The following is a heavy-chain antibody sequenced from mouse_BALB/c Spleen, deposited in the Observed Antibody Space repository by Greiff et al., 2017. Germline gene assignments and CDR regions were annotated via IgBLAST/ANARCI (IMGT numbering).Heavy chain of an antibody. D-gene: IGHD1-1*01. J-gene: IGHJ1*01. CDR2: ISYSGST. V-gene: IGHV3-8*02. CDR1: GDSITSGY. CDR3: ARWGDYGSSYGYFDV. Sequence: EVQLQQSGPSLVKPSQTLSLTCSVTGDSITSGYWNWIRKFPGNKLEYMGYISYSGSTYYNPSLKSRISITRDTSKNQYYLQLNSVTTEDTATYYCARWGDYGSSYGYFDVWGAGTTVTVSS.